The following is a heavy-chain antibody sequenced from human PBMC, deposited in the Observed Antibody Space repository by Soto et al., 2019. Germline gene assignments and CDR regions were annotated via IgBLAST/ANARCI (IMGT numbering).Heavy chain of an antibody. D-gene: IGHD1-26*01. CDR2: VNPDGSTT. Sequence: EVQLVESGGGLVQPGGSLRLSCAASKCSFSGYWMHWVRQAPGKGLMWVSRVNPDGSTTTYADSVKGRFTISRDNAKSTVFLQMNSLRADDTAVYYCAKVASGSYDWFDPWGQGTLVTVSS. CDR1: KCSFSGYW. J-gene: IGHJ5*02. CDR3: AKVASGSYDWFDP. V-gene: IGHV3-74*01.